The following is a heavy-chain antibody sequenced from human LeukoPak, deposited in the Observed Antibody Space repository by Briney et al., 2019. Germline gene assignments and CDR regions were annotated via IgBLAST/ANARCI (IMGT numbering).Heavy chain of an antibody. J-gene: IGHJ4*02. CDR1: GFTFSSYW. V-gene: IGHV3-7*01. CDR3: ARHPPSGGDCLDY. CDR2: IKQDGSEK. Sequence: GGSLRLSCAASGFTFSSYWMSWVPQAPGKGLEWVVNIKQDGSEKYYVDSVKGRFTISRDNAKNSLYLQMNSLRAEDTAVYYCARHPPSGGDCLDYWGQGTLVTVSS. D-gene: IGHD2-21*02.